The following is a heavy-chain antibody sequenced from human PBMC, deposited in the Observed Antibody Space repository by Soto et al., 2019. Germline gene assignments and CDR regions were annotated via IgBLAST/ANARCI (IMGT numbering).Heavy chain of an antibody. Sequence: QVQLQESGPGLLKPSQTLSLICTVSRGSINSGGYYWHWIRQHPGKGLEWMGYVFHSGSTYYNPSFRSRVTTSMDTSKNQFSLNLSSVTAADTAIYYCARGGGEDNYFGPWGQGTLVTVSS. CDR3: ARGGGEDNYFGP. CDR2: VFHSGST. V-gene: IGHV4-31*03. CDR1: RGSINSGGYY. J-gene: IGHJ5*02. D-gene: IGHD3-16*01.